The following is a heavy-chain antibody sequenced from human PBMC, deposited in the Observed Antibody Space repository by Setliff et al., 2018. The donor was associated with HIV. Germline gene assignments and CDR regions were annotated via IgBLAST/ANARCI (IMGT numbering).Heavy chain of an antibody. CDR3: ANLWEVGA. Sequence: GGSLRLSCAASGFTFNYHAMTWVRQAPGKGLEWVSGISGSGEQFYVDSVKGRFTISRDNARTSPYLEMSSLRVEDTAVYLCANLWEVGAWGQGTLVTVSS. V-gene: IGHV3-23*01. D-gene: IGHD1-26*01. J-gene: IGHJ5*02. CDR2: ISGSGEQ. CDR1: GFTFNYHA.